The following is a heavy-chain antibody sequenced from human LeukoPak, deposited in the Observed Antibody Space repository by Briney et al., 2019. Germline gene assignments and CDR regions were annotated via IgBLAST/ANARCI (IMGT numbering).Heavy chain of an antibody. CDR2: IITIFGTA. V-gene: IGHV1-69*13. D-gene: IGHD3-22*01. J-gene: IGHJ4*02. Sequence: SVTVSCKASGGTFSSYAISWVRQAPGHGLEWMGSIITIFGTANYPQKFQGGVTITADASTSTAYMELSSLRSEDTAVYYCARDQIYDSSGYSSYFDYWGQGALVTVSS. CDR1: GGTFSSYA. CDR3: ARDQIYDSSGYSSYFDY.